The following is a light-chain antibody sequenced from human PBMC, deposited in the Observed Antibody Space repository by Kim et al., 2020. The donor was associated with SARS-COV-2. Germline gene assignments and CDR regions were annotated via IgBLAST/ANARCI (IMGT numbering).Light chain of an antibody. CDR1: SSNIGSNT. V-gene: IGLV1-44*01. CDR3: AAWDDSLNGV. J-gene: IGLJ3*02. Sequence: PGQRVTISCSGSSSNIGSNTVNWYQQLPGTAPKLLIYSNNQRPSGVPDRFSGSKSGTSASLAISGLQSEDEAEYYCAAWDDSLNGVFGGGTQLTVL. CDR2: SNN.